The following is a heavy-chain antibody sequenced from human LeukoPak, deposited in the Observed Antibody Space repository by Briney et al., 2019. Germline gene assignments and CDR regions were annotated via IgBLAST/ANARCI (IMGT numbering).Heavy chain of an antibody. Sequence: ASVKVSCKASGYTFTSYDINWVRQATGQGLEWMGWMNPNSGGTNYAQKFQGRVTMTRDTSISTAYMELSRLRSDDTAVYYCARVDDYVWGSYRDYFDYWGQGTLVTVSS. CDR1: GYTFTSYD. CDR3: ARVDDYVWGSYRDYFDY. D-gene: IGHD3-16*02. J-gene: IGHJ4*02. CDR2: MNPNSGGT. V-gene: IGHV1-2*02.